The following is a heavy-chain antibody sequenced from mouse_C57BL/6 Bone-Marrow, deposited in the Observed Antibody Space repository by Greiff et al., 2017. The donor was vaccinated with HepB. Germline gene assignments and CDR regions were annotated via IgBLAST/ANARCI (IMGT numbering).Heavy chain of an antibody. CDR1: GFTFSDYY. CDR3: ARDNGSSYYWYFDV. V-gene: IGHV5-16*01. D-gene: IGHD1-1*01. Sequence: EVMLVESEGGLVQPGSSMKLSCTASGFTFSDYYMARVRQVPEKGLEWVANINYDGSSTYYLDSLKSRFIISRDNAKNILYLQMSSLKSEDTATYYCARDNGSSYYWYFDVWGTGTTVTVSS. J-gene: IGHJ1*03. CDR2: INYDGSST.